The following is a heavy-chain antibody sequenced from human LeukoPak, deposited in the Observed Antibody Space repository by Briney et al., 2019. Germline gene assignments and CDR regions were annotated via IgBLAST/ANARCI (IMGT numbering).Heavy chain of an antibody. J-gene: IGHJ6*02. V-gene: IGHV3-9*01. D-gene: IGHD3-10*01. Sequence: SLRLSCAASGFTFDDYAMHWVRQAPGKGLEWVSGISWNSGSIGYADSVKGRFTISRDNAKNSLYLQMNSLRAEDTALYYCVRGYYYGMDVWGQGTTVTVSS. CDR1: GFTFDDYA. CDR3: VRGYYYGMDV. CDR2: ISWNSGSI.